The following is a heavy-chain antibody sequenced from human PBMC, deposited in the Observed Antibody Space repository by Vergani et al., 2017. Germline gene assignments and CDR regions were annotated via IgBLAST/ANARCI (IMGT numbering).Heavy chain of an antibody. V-gene: IGHV3-33*01. CDR2: IWYDGSNK. Sequence: QVQLVESGGGVVQPGRSLRLSCAASGFTFSSYGMHWVRQAPGKGLEWVAVIWYDGSNKYYADSVKGRFTISRDNSKNTLYLQMNSLRAEDTAVYYCARVRGITMIVVVNGVYAFDIWGQGTMVTVSS. J-gene: IGHJ3*02. CDR1: GFTFSSYG. CDR3: ARVRGITMIVVVNGVYAFDI. D-gene: IGHD3-22*01.